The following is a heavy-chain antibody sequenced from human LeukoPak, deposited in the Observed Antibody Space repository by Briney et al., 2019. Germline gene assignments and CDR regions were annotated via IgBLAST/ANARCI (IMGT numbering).Heavy chain of an antibody. CDR1: GGSISSSSYY. D-gene: IGHD5-18*01. Sequence: KTSETLSLTCTVSGGSISSSSYYWGWIRQPPGKGLEWIGSIYFSGSTYYNPSLNSLATISVDTSKNQFSLKLRSVTAADTAMYYCARNLGGYTYAFDYGGQGALVSVSS. V-gene: IGHV4-39*07. CDR2: IYFSGST. CDR3: ARNLGGYTYAFDY. J-gene: IGHJ4*02.